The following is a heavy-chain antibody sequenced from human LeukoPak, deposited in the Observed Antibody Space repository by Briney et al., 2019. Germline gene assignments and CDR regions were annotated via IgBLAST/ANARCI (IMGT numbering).Heavy chain of an antibody. CDR1: GGSFSGYY. J-gene: IGHJ4*02. D-gene: IGHD2-8*02. CDR2: INHSEST. V-gene: IGHV4-34*01. CDR3: ARVPVLDVLVVYEEDN. Sequence: SETLSLTCAVYGGSFSGYYWSWIRQPPGKGLEWIGEINHSESTNYNPSLKSRVTISVDTSKNQFSLKLSSVTAADTAVYYCARVPVLDVLVVYEEDNWGQGTLVTVSS.